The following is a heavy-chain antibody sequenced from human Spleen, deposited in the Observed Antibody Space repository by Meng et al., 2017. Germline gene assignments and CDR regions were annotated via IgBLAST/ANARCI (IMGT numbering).Heavy chain of an antibody. CDR2: IFPGDSAA. Sequence: GESLKISCKASGYIFSNYWIGWVRQMPGKGLEWMGIIFPGDSAARYSPSFQGQVTISADKSTRTAYLQWFSLKASDTAMYYCARYTTGYYWFDPWGHGTRVT. V-gene: IGHV5-51*01. CDR3: ARYTTGYYWFDP. CDR1: GYIFSNYW. D-gene: IGHD3-9*01. J-gene: IGHJ5*02.